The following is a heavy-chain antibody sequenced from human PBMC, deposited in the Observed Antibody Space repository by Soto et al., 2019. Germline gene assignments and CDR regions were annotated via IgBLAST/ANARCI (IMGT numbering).Heavy chain of an antibody. CDR2: ISGDGVTT. Sequence: EVQLLESGGTLVQPGGSLRLSCAASGFTYSTYAMTWVRQAPGKGLEWVSAISGDGVTTYYADSVKGRFSISRDNPQNTMYLQMNSLRAEDTAVYYCAKTYRTVVAPKLYNWFDPWGQGTLVTVSS. CDR3: AKTYRTVVAPKLYNWFDP. D-gene: IGHD6-19*01. J-gene: IGHJ5*02. CDR1: GFTYSTYA. V-gene: IGHV3-23*01.